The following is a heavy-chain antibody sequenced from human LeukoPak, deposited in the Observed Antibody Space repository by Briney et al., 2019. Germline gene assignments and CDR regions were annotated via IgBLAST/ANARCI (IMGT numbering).Heavy chain of an antibody. CDR2: IVVSSGNT. V-gene: IGHV1-58*01. D-gene: IGHD3-9*01. Sequence: GTSVKVSFKASGFNFTNSAVQWVRQARGQRLEWIGWIVVSSGNTNYAQKFQERVTITRDMSTSTAYMDLSSLTSEDTAVYYCAADPCPYYDILTRVSGFDIWGQGTMVTVSS. CDR3: AADPCPYYDILTRVSGFDI. J-gene: IGHJ3*02. CDR1: GFNFTNSA.